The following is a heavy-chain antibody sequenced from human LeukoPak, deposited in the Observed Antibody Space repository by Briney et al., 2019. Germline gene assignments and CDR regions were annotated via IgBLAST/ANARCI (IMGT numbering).Heavy chain of an antibody. J-gene: IGHJ3*02. D-gene: IGHD6-25*01. V-gene: IGHV3-7*01. Sequence: GGSLRLSCAASGFTFSRYWMSWVRQAPEKGLEWVANIKQDGSEKYYVDSVKGRFTISRDNAKNSLYLQMNSLRAEDTAVYYCARDALISAKTHDAFDIWGQGTMVTVSS. CDR2: IKQDGSEK. CDR1: GFTFSRYW. CDR3: ARDALISAKTHDAFDI.